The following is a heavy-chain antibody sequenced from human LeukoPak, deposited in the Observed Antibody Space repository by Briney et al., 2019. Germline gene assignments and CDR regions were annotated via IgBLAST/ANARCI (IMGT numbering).Heavy chain of an antibody. D-gene: IGHD1-26*01. J-gene: IGHJ4*02. CDR2: ISHSGST. V-gene: IGHV4-34*01. Sequence: SETLSLTCAVYGGSFSGYFWSYIRQPPGKGLEWLGEISHSGSTNYSPSLKSRVTISVDTSKNQFSLKLSSVIAADTAVYYCARALHGGSYFLDYWGQGTLVTVSS. CDR1: GGSFSGYF. CDR3: ARALHGGSYFLDY.